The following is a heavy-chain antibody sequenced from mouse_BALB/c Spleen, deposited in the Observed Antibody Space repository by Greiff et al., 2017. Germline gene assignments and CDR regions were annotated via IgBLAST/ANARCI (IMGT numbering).Heavy chain of an antibody. CDR3: ARGSSSAWFAY. V-gene: IGHV1S29*02. CDR1: GYTFTDYN. D-gene: IGHD6-1*01. J-gene: IGHJ3*01. Sequence: EVKLMESGPELVKPGASVKISCKASGYTFTDYNMHWVKQSHGKSLEWIGYIYPYNGGTGYNQKFKSKATLTVDNSSSTAYMELRSLTSEDSAVYYCARGSSSAWFAYWGQGTLVTVSA. CDR2: IYPYNGGT.